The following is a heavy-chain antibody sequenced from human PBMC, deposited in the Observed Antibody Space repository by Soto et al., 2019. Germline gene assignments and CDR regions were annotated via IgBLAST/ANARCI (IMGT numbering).Heavy chain of an antibody. CDR3: ARGSLDTVDSRGFYDY. V-gene: IGHV4-34*01. CDR1: GGSFSAYY. Sequence: SETLSLTCAVYGGSFSAYYWSWIRQPPGKGLEWIGEINHSGGTSYNPSLKSRVTISVDTSKSQFSLKLTSVTAADRAVYYCARGSLDTVDSRGFYDYWAQGTPVTSP. J-gene: IGHJ1*01. D-gene: IGHD3-22*01. CDR2: INHSGGT.